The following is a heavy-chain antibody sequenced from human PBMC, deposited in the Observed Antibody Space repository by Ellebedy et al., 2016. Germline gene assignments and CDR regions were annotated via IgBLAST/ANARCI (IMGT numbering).Heavy chain of an antibody. CDR1: GFPFSSHA. V-gene: IGHV3-23*01. D-gene: IGHD6-13*01. Sequence: GESLKISCEASGFPFSSHAMSWVRQAPGKGPEWISAVVGSGERTFYADSVKGRFTISRDNSKNRLYLQMNSLRVEDTAVYYCAGDSRGITAAGTSLHYWGQGTLVTVSS. CDR2: VVGSGERT. J-gene: IGHJ4*02. CDR3: AGDSRGITAAGTSLHY.